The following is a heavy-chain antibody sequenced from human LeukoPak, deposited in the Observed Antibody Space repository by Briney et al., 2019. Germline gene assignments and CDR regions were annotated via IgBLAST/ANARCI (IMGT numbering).Heavy chain of an antibody. Sequence: GSSVKVSCKASGGTFSSYAISWVRQAPGQGLEWMGGIIPIFGTANYAQKFQGRVTMTTDTSTSTAYMELRSLRSDDTAVYYCARVVRGPSYDFWSGHTTHRENWFDPWGQGTLVTVSS. J-gene: IGHJ5*02. CDR2: IIPIFGTA. V-gene: IGHV1-69*05. CDR1: GGTFSSYA. D-gene: IGHD3-3*01. CDR3: ARVVRGPSYDFWSGHTTHRENWFDP.